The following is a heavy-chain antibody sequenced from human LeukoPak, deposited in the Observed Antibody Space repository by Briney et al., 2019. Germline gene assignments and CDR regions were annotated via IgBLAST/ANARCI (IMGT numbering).Heavy chain of an antibody. D-gene: IGHD5-18*01. Sequence: PGGSLRLPCAASGFTFSDYYMSWIRQAPGKGLEGVSYISSSGSTIYYADSVKGRFTISRDNAKNSLYLQMNSLRAEDTAVYYCARSPVDTAMVMDYWGQGTLVTVSS. CDR3: ARSPVDTAMVMDY. J-gene: IGHJ4*02. CDR1: GFTFSDYY. V-gene: IGHV3-11*04. CDR2: ISSSGSTI.